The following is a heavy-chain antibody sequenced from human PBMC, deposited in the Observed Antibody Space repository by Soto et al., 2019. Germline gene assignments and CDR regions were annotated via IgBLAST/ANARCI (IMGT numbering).Heavy chain of an antibody. D-gene: IGHD5-12*01. CDR2: IYYTGST. J-gene: IGHJ4*02. CDR3: ARLGRWLQALDS. V-gene: IGHV4-59*08. Sequence: QVQLQESGPGLVKPSETLSLTCTVSGGSISDYYWSWIRQPPGKGLEWVGYIYYTGSTTYNHSLKSRLTLSVDTSKNQFSLKLRSVSAADTAVYYCARLGRWLQALDSWGQGTLVTVSS. CDR1: GGSISDYY.